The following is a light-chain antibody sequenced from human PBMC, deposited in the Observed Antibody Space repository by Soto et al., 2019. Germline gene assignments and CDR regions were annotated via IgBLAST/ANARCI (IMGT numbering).Light chain of an antibody. CDR2: DAS. Sequence: EILLTQSPDTLSVSLGERATLSCRASQSVGTHLAWYQQKPGQAPRLLIFDASKRTTGTPDRFSGSGSGTEFTLTISGLQSDDLAVYYCQQKSEWRTFGQVTKVDI. CDR1: QSVGTH. CDR3: QQKSEWRT. J-gene: IGKJ1*01. V-gene: IGKV3-15*01.